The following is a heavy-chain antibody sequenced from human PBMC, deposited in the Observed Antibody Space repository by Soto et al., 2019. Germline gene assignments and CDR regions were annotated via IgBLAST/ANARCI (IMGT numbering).Heavy chain of an antibody. CDR2: INPSSGNT. Sequence: TSVKVSCKASGYTFTSNDINWVRQATGQGFEYLGIINPSSGNTGYVKKYQGRVTMTRDTSTSTVYMELGTLTSEDTTVYYCARGDDYVWGTYRYFDYWGQGTLVTVSS. J-gene: IGHJ4*02. V-gene: IGHV1-8*01. CDR1: GYTFTSND. D-gene: IGHD3-16*02. CDR3: ARGDDYVWGTYRYFDY.